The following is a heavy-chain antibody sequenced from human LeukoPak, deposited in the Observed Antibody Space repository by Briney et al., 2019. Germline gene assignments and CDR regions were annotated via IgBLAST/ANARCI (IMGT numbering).Heavy chain of an antibody. CDR3: ARAATLDY. J-gene: IGHJ4*02. CDR2: ISYDGGNT. CDR1: GFTFSSNA. Sequence: GRSLRLSCAASGFTFSSNAIHWVRQAPGKGLEWVAEISYDGGNTYYADSVKGRFTISRDNAKNTLYLQMNSLRAEDTAVYYCARAATLDYWGQGTLVTVSS. V-gene: IGHV3-30-3*01. D-gene: IGHD2-15*01.